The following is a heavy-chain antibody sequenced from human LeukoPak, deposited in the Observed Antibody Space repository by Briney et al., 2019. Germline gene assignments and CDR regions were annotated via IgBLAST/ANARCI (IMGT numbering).Heavy chain of an antibody. CDR1: GYTFVNYG. D-gene: IGHD5-12*01. V-gene: IGHV1-18*04. Sequence: ASVKVSCKASGYTFVNYGFSWVRQAPGQGLEWMGWISAYNGNTNYLQKFQGRVTMTTDTSTNTVYMELRSLRSDDTAAYYCARVSTNSRVAGYDPQWYFDLWGRGTPVTVSP. J-gene: IGHJ2*01. CDR3: ARVSTNSRVAGYDPQWYFDL. CDR2: ISAYNGNT.